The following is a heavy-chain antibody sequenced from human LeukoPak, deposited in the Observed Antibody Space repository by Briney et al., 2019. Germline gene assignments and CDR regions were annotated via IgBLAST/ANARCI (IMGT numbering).Heavy chain of an antibody. J-gene: IGHJ4*02. Sequence: SETLSLTCTVSGGSISGYCWSWIRQPAGKALEWIGRIYTSGGTNYNPSLKSRVTMSVDTSKNQFSLKLSSVTAADTAVYYCARKSDYGSAWGPFDYWGQGTLVTVSS. V-gene: IGHV4-4*07. CDR3: ARKSDYGSAWGPFDY. CDR2: IYTSGGT. CDR1: GGSISGYC. D-gene: IGHD4-17*01.